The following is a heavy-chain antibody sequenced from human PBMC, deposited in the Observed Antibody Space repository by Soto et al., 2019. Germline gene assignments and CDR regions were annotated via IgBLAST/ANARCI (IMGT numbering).Heavy chain of an antibody. CDR3: ARVAKRYCSGGSCFWFDP. J-gene: IGHJ5*02. V-gene: IGHV4-30-2*01. CDR2: IYHSGST. D-gene: IGHD2-15*01. CDR1: GGSISSGGYS. Sequence: PSETLSLTCAVSGGSISSGGYSWSWIRQPPGKGLEWIGYIYHSGSTYYNPSLKSRVTISVDRSKNQFSLKLSSVTAADTAVYYCARVAKRYCSGGSCFWFDPWGQGTLVT.